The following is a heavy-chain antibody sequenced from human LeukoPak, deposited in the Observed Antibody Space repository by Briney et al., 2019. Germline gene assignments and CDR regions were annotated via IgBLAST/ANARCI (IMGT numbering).Heavy chain of an antibody. CDR2: IYYSGNT. CDR3: SRCGRVVVPAARQGFDP. Sequence: SEALSLTCSVSGCTISSSSYYWGWIRQPPGKGLEWLGSIYYSGNTYYNPSLKSRVSISVDTSKNQFSLRLSSVTAADTAVYYCSRCGRVVVPAARQGFDPWGQGTLVTVSS. CDR1: GCTISSSSYY. D-gene: IGHD2-2*01. J-gene: IGHJ5*02. V-gene: IGHV4-39*01.